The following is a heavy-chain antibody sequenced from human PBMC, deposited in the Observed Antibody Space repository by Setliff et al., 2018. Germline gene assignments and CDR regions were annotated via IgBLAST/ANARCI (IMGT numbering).Heavy chain of an antibody. J-gene: IGHJ4*02. V-gene: IGHV1-18*01. Sequence: ASVKVSCKASGYIFTKYGINWVRQAPGQGLEWMGWIGDYNGNTLHAQNLQGRLTVTTDTSTNTAYMELRSLRSDDTAVYYCARGPVDFVVVPAAAVFDFWGQGTLGTVSS. CDR1: GYIFTKYG. CDR2: IGDYNGNT. CDR3: ARGPVDFVVVPAAAVFDF. D-gene: IGHD2-2*03.